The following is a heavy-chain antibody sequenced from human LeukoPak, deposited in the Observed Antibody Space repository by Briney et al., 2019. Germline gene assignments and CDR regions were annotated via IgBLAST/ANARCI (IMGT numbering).Heavy chain of an antibody. V-gene: IGHV3-7*01. J-gene: IGHJ2*01. D-gene: IGHD6-13*01. CDR3: AKEYTSRWSYWHFDL. CDR1: GFTFNRHW. Sequence: PGGSLRLSCAASGFTFNRHWMSWVRQAPGQGLEWVATIRQDGSERHYVDSVTGRFIISRDNAKNSLSLQMNSLRAEDTALYYCAKEYTSRWSYWHFDLWGRGTLVTVSS. CDR2: IRQDGSER.